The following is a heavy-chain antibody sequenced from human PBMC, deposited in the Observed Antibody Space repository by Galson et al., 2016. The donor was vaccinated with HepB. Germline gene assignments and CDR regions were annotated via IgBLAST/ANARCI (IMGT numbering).Heavy chain of an antibody. CDR3: ARDRRQQWPDYYYCGLDV. CDR2: IRPSIGTA. D-gene: IGHD6-19*01. Sequence: SVKVSCKASEGTFSNYVIHWVRQAPGQGLEWVGGIRPSIGTAHYTQKFQGRVTLTADETTSTVYMEVSSLRFEDTAVYYCARDRRQQWPDYYYCGLDVWGQGTTVIVS. CDR1: EGTFSNYV. J-gene: IGHJ6*02. V-gene: IGHV1-69*13.